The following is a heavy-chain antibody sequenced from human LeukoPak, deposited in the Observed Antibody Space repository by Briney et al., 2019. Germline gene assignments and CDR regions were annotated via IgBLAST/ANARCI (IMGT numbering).Heavy chain of an antibody. CDR3: AKDDIAVADR. J-gene: IGHJ5*02. D-gene: IGHD6-19*01. V-gene: IGHV3-23*01. CDR2: ISNSGDTT. Sequence: GGSLRLSCAASGFTFSNYAMYWVRQAPGKGLEWVSVISNSGDTTYYADSVKGRFTISRDNSKNTLYLQMNSLRAEDTAVYYCAKDDIAVADRWGQGTLVTVSS. CDR1: GFTFSNYA.